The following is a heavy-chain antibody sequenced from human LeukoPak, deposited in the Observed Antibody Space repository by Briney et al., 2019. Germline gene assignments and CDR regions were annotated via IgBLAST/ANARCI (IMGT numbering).Heavy chain of an antibody. CDR3: ARDWRTGTQDY. CDR1: GYTFTSYY. CDR2: INPSGGST. Sequence: ASVKVSCKASGYTFTSYYMHWVRQAPGQGLEWMGIINPSGGSTSYAQKFQGRVTMTRDTSTSTVYIELSSLRSEDTAVYYCARDWRTGTQDYWGQGTLVTVSS. D-gene: IGHD1-7*01. V-gene: IGHV1-46*01. J-gene: IGHJ4*02.